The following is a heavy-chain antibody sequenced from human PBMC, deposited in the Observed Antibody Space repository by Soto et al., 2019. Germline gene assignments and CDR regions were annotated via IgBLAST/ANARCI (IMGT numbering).Heavy chain of an antibody. J-gene: IGHJ2*01. CDR3: ARGNHRWLQLWYFDL. CDR1: GGTFSSYT. Sequence: SVKVYCKASGGTFSSYTISWVRQAPGQGLEWMGGIIPIFGTANYAQKLPGRVTITADESTGTAYMELSSLRSEDTAVYYCARGNHRWLQLWYFDLWGRGTLVTVSS. D-gene: IGHD5-12*01. V-gene: IGHV1-69*13. CDR2: IIPIFGTA.